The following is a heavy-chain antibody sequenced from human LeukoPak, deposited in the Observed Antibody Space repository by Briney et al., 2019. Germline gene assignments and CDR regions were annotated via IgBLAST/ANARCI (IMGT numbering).Heavy chain of an antibody. Sequence: PSETLSLTCTVSGGSISSYYWSWIRQPPGKGLEWIGYIYYSGSTNYNPSLKSRVTISVDTSKNQFSLELSSVTAADTAVYYCARGPYKAQLGDTWGQGTLVTVSS. CDR1: GGSISSYY. CDR3: ARGPYKAQLGDT. V-gene: IGHV4-59*01. CDR2: IYYSGST. J-gene: IGHJ5*02. D-gene: IGHD1-1*01.